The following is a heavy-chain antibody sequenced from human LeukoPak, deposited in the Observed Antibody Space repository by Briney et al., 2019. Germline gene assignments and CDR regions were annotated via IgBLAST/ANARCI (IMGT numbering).Heavy chain of an antibody. V-gene: IGHV4-30-2*01. J-gene: IGHJ4*02. D-gene: IGHD6-13*01. CDR2: IYHSGST. Sequence: IGYIYHSGSTYYNPSLKSRVTISVDRSKNQFSLKLSSVTAADTAVYYCASSRIAAAGGFDYWGQGTLVTVSS. CDR3: ASSRIAAAGGFDY.